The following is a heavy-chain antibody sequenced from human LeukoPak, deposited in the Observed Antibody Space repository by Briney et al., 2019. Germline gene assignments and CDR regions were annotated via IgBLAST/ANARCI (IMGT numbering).Heavy chain of an antibody. CDR2: IIPILGIA. Sequence: SVKVSCKASGGTFSSYAISWVRQAPGQGLEWMGRIIPILGIANYAQKFQGRVTITADKSTSTAYMELSSLRSKDTAVYYCARGCGGDCYSAFDIWGQGTMVTVSS. CDR1: GGTFSSYA. CDR3: ARGCGGDCYSAFDI. J-gene: IGHJ3*02. D-gene: IGHD2-21*02. V-gene: IGHV1-69*04.